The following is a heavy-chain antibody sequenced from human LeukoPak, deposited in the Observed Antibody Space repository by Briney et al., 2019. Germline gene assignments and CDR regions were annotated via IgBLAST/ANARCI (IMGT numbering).Heavy chain of an antibody. V-gene: IGHV1-2*02. CDR1: GYTFTSYG. CDR3: ARGYYDILTGSDY. Sequence: ASVKVSCKASGYTFTSYGISWVRQAPGQGLEWMGWINPNSGGTNYAQKFQGRVTMTRDTSISTAYMELSRLRSDDTAVYYCARGYYDILTGSDYWGQGTLVTVSS. J-gene: IGHJ4*02. D-gene: IGHD3-9*01. CDR2: INPNSGGT.